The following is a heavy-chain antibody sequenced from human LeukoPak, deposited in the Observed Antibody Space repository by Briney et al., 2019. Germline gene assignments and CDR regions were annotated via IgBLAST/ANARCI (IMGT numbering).Heavy chain of an antibody. CDR1: GGSFSGYY. V-gene: IGHV4-34*01. J-gene: IGHJ6*03. D-gene: IGHD2-8*02. CDR2: TNHSGST. CDR3: ARLVHYYYYMDV. Sequence: SETLSLTCAVYGGSFSGYYWSWIRQPPGKGLEWIGETNHSGSTNYNPSLKSRVTISVDTSKNQFSLKLSSVTAADTAVYYCARLVHYYYYMDVWGKGTTVTISS.